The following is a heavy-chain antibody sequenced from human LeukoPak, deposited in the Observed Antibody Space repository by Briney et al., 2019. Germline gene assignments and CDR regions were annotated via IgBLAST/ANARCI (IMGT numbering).Heavy chain of an antibody. CDR3: ARSSLGTITAGPFDY. CDR1: GYTFSSYG. D-gene: IGHD5-12*01. CDR2: ISGYNGNT. V-gene: IGHV1-18*01. Sequence: ASVKVSCKASGYTFSSYGIAWVRQAPGQGLEWMGWISGYNGNTNYAQKLHGRVSMTTDTSTTTAYMELRSLTSDDTALYYCARSSLGTITAGPFDYWGQGTLVTVSS. J-gene: IGHJ4*02.